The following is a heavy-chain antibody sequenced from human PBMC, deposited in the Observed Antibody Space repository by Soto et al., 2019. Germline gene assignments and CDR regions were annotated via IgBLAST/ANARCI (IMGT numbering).Heavy chain of an antibody. V-gene: IGHV1-69*01. CDR3: AARRYCSGGSCPDYFDY. D-gene: IGHD2-15*01. J-gene: IGHJ4*02. CDR2: IIPFSATA. Sequence: QVQLVQSGAEVKKPGSSVKVSCKASGDTFSSYAIAWVRQAPAQGLEWMGGIIPFSATANYAQKFQGRVTITADESTTTAYMELSSLRSEDTAVYYCAARRYCSGGSCPDYFDYWGQGTLVTVSS. CDR1: GDTFSSYA.